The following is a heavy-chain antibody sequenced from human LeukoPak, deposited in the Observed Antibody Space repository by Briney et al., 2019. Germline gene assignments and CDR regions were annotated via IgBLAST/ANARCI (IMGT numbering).Heavy chain of an antibody. CDR3: ARATPGGYYDSSGYYFIDY. J-gene: IGHJ4*02. CDR2: IYYSGST. V-gene: IGHV4-59*01. Sequence: SQTLSLTCTVSGGSISSYYWSWIRQPPGKGLEWIGYIYYSGSTNYNPSLKSRVTISVDTSKNQFSLKLSSVTAADTAVYYCARATPGGYYDSSGYYFIDYWGQGTLVTVSS. CDR1: GGSISSYY. D-gene: IGHD3-22*01.